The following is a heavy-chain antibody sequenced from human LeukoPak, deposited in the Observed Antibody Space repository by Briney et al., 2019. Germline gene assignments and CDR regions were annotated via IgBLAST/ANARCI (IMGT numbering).Heavy chain of an antibody. CDR1: GGSISSYY. CDR3: VRVSRVATGDRVYYYYYMDV. Sequence: SETLSLTCTVSGGSISSYYWSWIRQPPGKGLEWIGYIYYSGSTNYNPSLKSRVTISVDTSKNQFSLKLSSVTAADTAVYYCVRVSRVATGDRVYYYYYMDVWGQGTLVTVSS. J-gene: IGHJ6*03. D-gene: IGHD7-27*01. V-gene: IGHV4-59*01. CDR2: IYYSGST.